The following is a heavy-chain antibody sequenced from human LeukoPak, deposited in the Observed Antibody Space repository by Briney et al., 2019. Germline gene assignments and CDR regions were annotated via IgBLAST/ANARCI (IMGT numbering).Heavy chain of an antibody. CDR3: ARRGEYYDSSGYYQPRSYFDY. V-gene: IGHV4-39*01. D-gene: IGHD3-22*01. J-gene: IGHJ4*02. Sequence: SETLSLTCTVSDGSISRSSYYWGWIRQPPGKGLEWIESIYYSGSTYYNPSLKSRVTISVDTSKNQFSLKLSSVTAADTAVYYCARRGEYYDSSGYYQPRSYFDYWGQGTLVTVSS. CDR2: IYYSGST. CDR1: DGSISRSSYY.